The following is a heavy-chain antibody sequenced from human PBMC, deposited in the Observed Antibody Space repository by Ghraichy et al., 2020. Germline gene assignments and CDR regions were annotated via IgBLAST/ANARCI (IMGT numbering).Heavy chain of an antibody. CDR3: ARDREAYCGGDSCGGAFDI. J-gene: IGHJ3*02. Sequence: GGSLRLSCAASGFTFSSYWMHWVRQAPGKGLVWVSRINSDGSSTSYADSVKGRFTISRDNAKNTLYLQMNSLRAEDTAVYYCARDREAYCGGDSCGGAFDIWGQGTMVTVSS. CDR1: GFTFSSYW. V-gene: IGHV3-74*01. CDR2: INSDGSST. D-gene: IGHD2-21*02.